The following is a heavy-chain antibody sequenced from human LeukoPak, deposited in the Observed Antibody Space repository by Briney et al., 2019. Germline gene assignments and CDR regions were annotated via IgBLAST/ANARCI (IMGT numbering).Heavy chain of an antibody. CDR2: IIGNGVTT. J-gene: IGHJ4*02. D-gene: IGHD4-23*01. CDR3: AREIGVGTLDF. V-gene: IGHV3-23*01. Sequence: PGGSLRLSCAASGFTFTSYAMNWVRQAPGKGLEWVSVIIGNGVTTYYADSVKGRFTISRDNSKNTVFLQVNSLRAEDTAVYYCAREIGVGTLDFWGQGTPVIVSS. CDR1: GFTFTSYA.